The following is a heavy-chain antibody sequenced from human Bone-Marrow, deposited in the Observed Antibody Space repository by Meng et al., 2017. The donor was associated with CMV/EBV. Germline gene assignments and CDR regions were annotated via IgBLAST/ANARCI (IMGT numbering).Heavy chain of an antibody. CDR1: GFTFSSYA. Sequence: GESLKISCAASGFTFSSYAMHWVRQAPGKGLEWVAVISYDGSNKYYADSVKGRFTISRDNSKDTLYLQMNSLRAEDTAVYYCAREGGKYYYDNSGIDYCGQGTLVTVSS. V-gene: IGHV3-30*04. J-gene: IGHJ4*02. CDR3: AREGGKYYYDNSGIDY. CDR2: ISYDGSNK. D-gene: IGHD3-22*01.